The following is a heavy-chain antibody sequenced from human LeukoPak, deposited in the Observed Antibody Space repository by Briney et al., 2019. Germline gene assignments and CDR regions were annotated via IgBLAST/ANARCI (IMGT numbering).Heavy chain of an antibody. J-gene: IGHJ4*02. Sequence: PGGSLRLSCAASGFTFNTYWMDWVRQAPGKGLVWVSHINPDGSQTNYADSVTGRFTISRDNAKNTLYLQMNSLRAEDTAVYYCARDPVRRDSYWGQGTLVTVSS. V-gene: IGHV3-74*01. CDR3: ARDPVRRDSY. CDR1: GFTFNTYW. D-gene: IGHD3-10*01. CDR2: INPDGSQT.